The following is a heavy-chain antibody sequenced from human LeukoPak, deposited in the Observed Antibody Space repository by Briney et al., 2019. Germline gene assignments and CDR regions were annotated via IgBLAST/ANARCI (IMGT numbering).Heavy chain of an antibody. CDR3: ARDFGYYDSSGYLVGGGAFDI. Sequence: SETLSLTCAVYGGSFSDYYWTWLRQPPGRGLEWIGEINHRGRNNYSPSLTSRLTISVDTSKNQFSLKLSSVTAADTAVYYCARDFGYYDSSGYLVGGGAFDIWGQGTMVTVSS. D-gene: IGHD3-22*01. J-gene: IGHJ3*02. CDR2: INHRGRN. CDR1: GGSFSDYY. V-gene: IGHV4-34*01.